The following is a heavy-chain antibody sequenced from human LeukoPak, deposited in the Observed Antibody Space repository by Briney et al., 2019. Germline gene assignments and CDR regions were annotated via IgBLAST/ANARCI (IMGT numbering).Heavy chain of an antibody. CDR2: ISGSGGST. V-gene: IGHV3-23*01. CDR3: AKGRSSSWIDY. CDR1: GVTFSDYG. D-gene: IGHD6-13*01. J-gene: IGHJ4*02. Sequence: GGSLRLSCAVSGVTFSDYGMHWVRQAPGKGLEWVSVISGSGGSTYYADSVKGRFTISRDNSKNTLYLQMNSLRVEDTAVYYCAKGRSSSWIDYWGQGTLVTVSS.